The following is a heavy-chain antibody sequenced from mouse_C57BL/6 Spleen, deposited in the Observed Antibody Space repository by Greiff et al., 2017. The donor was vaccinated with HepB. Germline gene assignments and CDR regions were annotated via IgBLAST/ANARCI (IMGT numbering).Heavy chain of an antibody. CDR1: GYTFTSYW. J-gene: IGHJ2*01. V-gene: IGHV1-50*01. CDR2: IDPSDSYT. CDR3: ARERIY. Sequence: QVQLQQSGAELVKPGASVKLSCKASGYTFTSYWMQWVKQRPGQGLEWIGEIDPSDSYTNYNQKFKGKATLTVDTSSSTAYMQLSSLTSEDSAVYYCARERIYWGQGTTLTVSS.